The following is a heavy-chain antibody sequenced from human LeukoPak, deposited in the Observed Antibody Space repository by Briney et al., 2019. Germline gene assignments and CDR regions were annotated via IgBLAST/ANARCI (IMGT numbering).Heavy chain of an antibody. CDR3: AKVAHYYYGSESYYFFEH. D-gene: IGHD3-10*01. CDR2: TNQDGTEK. CDR1: GFTFGTYW. J-gene: IGHJ4*02. V-gene: IGHV3-7*01. Sequence: GGSLRLSCTASGFTFGTYWMSWVRHPPGKGLEWVAKTNQDGTEKYYVDSVKGRFTISRDNAKNSLYLQMNSLRVEDTATYYCAKVAHYYYGSESYYFFEHWGQGTPVTASS.